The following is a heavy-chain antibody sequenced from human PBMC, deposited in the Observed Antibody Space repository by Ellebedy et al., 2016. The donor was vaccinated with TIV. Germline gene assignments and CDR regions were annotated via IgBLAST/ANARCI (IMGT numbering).Heavy chain of an antibody. J-gene: IGHJ6*02. CDR1: GYTFIDYG. D-gene: IGHD3-10*01. Sequence: AASVKVSCKSSGYTFIDYGISWVRQAPGQGLDWMGWVSPYSGNTNYADNLQGRVTMTTDTSTDTAYMELRSLRSDDTAVYYCARYSGSGTYYRNGMDFWGQGTTVTVSS. CDR2: VSPYSGNT. V-gene: IGHV1-18*01. CDR3: ARYSGSGTYYRNGMDF.